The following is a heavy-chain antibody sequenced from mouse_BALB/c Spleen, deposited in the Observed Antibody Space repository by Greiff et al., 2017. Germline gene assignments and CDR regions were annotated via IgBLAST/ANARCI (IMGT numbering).Heavy chain of an antibody. V-gene: IGHV5-17*02. Sequence: EVHLVESGGGLVQPGGSRKLSCAASGFTFSSFGMHWVRQAPEKGLEWVAYISSGSSTIYYADTVKGRFTISRDNPKNTLFLQMTSLRSEDTAMYYCARGGYSFAYWGQGTLVTVSA. CDR2: ISSGSSTI. D-gene: IGHD2-3*01. CDR1: GFTFSSFG. J-gene: IGHJ3*01. CDR3: ARGGYSFAY.